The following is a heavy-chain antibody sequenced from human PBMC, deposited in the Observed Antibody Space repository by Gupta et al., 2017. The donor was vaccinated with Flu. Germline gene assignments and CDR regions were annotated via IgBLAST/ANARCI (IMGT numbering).Heavy chain of an antibody. J-gene: IGHJ4*02. CDR2: ISVSRRTI. D-gene: IGHD5-12*01. CDR3: ARDPEYSGHDYFDH. Sequence: EVRLVASGGVLVQPGGSLRLFCPASGFTSSTYLLHWVRQAPGKGLEWLSYISVSRRTIYNADSVKGRFTVSRDNAQNSLFLQMDSLRDEDTAVYYGARDPEYSGHDYFDHWGQGTQVTVSS. CDR1: GFTSSTYL. V-gene: IGHV3-48*02.